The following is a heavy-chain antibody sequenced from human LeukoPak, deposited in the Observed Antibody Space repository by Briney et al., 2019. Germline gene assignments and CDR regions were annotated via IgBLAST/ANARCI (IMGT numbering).Heavy chain of an antibody. D-gene: IGHD4-17*01. CDR2: VYPGDSDI. CDR1: GYSFTTYW. CDR3: ARQRDYGADIYSRFFDS. Sequence: GESLKISCQASGYSFTTYWIAWVRQLPGKGLEWKGRVYPGDSDITHSPSFQGRVTISADRSIKTAYLQWSSLKASDSAMYYCARQRDYGADIYSRFFDSWGQGSLVTVSS. J-gene: IGHJ4*02. V-gene: IGHV5-51*01.